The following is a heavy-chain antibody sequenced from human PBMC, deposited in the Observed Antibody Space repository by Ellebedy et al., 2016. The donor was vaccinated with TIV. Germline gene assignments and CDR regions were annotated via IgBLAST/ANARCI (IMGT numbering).Heavy chain of an antibody. CDR3: AASNS. V-gene: IGHV3-21*05. CDR1: GFTLSSYW. Sequence: PGGSLRLSCAASGFTLSSYWMTWVRQAPGKGMQWLSYISTTGSYTNYAGSVKGRFTISRDNTKDSLYLQMDSLRVEDTAVYYCAASNSWGQGILVTVSS. CDR2: ISTTGSYT. J-gene: IGHJ5*02. D-gene: IGHD2/OR15-2a*01.